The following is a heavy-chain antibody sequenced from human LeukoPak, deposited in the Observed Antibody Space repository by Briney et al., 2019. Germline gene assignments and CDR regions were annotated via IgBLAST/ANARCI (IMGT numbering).Heavy chain of an antibody. Sequence: GGSLRLSCAASGFTFSSYAMHWVRQAPGKGLEWVAVISYDGSSKYYADSVKGRFTISRDNSKNTLYLQMNSLRAEDTAVYYCASATVTTGGWFDPWGQGTLVTVSS. CDR2: ISYDGSSK. V-gene: IGHV3-30*04. CDR1: GFTFSSYA. J-gene: IGHJ5*02. D-gene: IGHD4-17*01. CDR3: ASATVTTGGWFDP.